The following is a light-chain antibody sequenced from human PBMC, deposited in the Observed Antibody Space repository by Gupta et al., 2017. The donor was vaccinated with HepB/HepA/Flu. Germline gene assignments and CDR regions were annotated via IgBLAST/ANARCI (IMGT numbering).Light chain of an antibody. CDR3: QQSYSTPCT. V-gene: IGKV1-39*01. J-gene: IGKJ2*02. CDR2: AAF. Sequence: DIQMTQSPSSLSASIGDRVTITCRASQRISNYLNWYQQKPGKAPNLLIFAAFNLQSGVPSRFSGSGSGTDFTLTISSLQPEDFATYYCQQSYSTPCTFGQGTKVEIK. CDR1: QRISNY.